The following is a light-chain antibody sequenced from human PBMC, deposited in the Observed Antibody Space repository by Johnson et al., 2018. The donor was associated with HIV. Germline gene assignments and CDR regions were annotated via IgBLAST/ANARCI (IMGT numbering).Light chain of an antibody. CDR1: SSNIGNNY. Sequence: QSLLTQPPSVSAAPGQKVTISCSGSSSNIGNNYVSWYQQLPGTAPKLLIYENNKRPSGIPDRFSGSKSGTSATLGITGLQTGDEADYYGGTWDSSLSAGVFGTGTKVTVL. V-gene: IGLV1-51*02. CDR2: ENN. CDR3: GTWDSSLSAGV. J-gene: IGLJ1*01.